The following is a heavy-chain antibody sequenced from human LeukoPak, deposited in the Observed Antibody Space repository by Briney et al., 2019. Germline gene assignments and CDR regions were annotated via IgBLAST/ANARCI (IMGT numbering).Heavy chain of an antibody. J-gene: IGHJ4*02. Sequence: GESLKISCKGSGYSFTSYWIGWVRQMPGKGLEWMGIIYPGDSDTRYSPSFQGQVTISADKSISTAYLQWSSLKASDTAMYYCARPKTGWFGELLFPLDYWGQGTLVTVSS. D-gene: IGHD3-10*01. V-gene: IGHV5-51*01. CDR1: GYSFTSYW. CDR2: IYPGDSDT. CDR3: ARPKTGWFGELLFPLDY.